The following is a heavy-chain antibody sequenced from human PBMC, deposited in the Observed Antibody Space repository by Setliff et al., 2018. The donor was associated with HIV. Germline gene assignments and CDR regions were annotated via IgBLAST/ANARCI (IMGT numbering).Heavy chain of an antibody. CDR2: VYFNGIT. CDR3: ARFRVERRLSNWFDP. J-gene: IGHJ5*02. CDR1: GDSVSSRKYY. V-gene: IGHV4-39*07. D-gene: IGHD1-1*01. Sequence: SETLSLTCSVSGDSVSSRKYYWGWIRQSPGKGLEWIGSVYFNGITHDNPSLKSRVTTSVDTSKNQFSLKLSSVTAADTAVYYCARFRVERRLSNWFDPWGQGTLVTVSS.